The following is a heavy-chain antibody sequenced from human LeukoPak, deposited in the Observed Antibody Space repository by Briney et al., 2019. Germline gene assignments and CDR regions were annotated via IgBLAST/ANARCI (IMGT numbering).Heavy chain of an antibody. CDR1: GFTFSSYE. Sequence: GGSLRLSCAASGFTFSSYEMNWVRQAPGKGLEWVSSISSSSYIYYADSVKGRFTISRDNAKKSLYLQMNSLRAEDTAVYYCARGYSNYGYVFDIWGQGTMVTVSS. J-gene: IGHJ3*02. V-gene: IGHV3-21*01. D-gene: IGHD4-11*01. CDR2: ISSSSYI. CDR3: ARGYSNYGYVFDI.